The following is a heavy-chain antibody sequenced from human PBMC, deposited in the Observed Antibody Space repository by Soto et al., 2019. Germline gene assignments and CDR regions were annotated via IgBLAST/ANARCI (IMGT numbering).Heavy chain of an antibody. CDR3: ASALYYDSSGYLFDY. D-gene: IGHD3-22*01. CDR2: INSDGSST. V-gene: IGHV3-74*01. Sequence: GGSLRLSCAASGFTFSSYWMHWVRQAPGKGLVWVSRINSDGSSTSYADSVKGRFTISRDNAKNTLYLQMNSLRAEDTAVYYCASALYYDSSGYLFDYWGQGTLVTVSS. J-gene: IGHJ4*02. CDR1: GFTFSSYW.